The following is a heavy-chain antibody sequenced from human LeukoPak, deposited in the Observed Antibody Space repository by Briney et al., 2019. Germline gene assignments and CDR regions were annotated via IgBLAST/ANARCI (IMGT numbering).Heavy chain of an antibody. V-gene: IGHV4-34*01. D-gene: IGHD4/OR15-4a*01. CDR3: ARGRRGASVDY. Sequence: SETLSLTCAVYGGSFSGYYWSWIRQPPGKGLEWIGEVNHSGSTNYNPSLKSRVTISVDTSKNQFSLKLSSVTAADTAVYYCARGRRGASVDYWGQGTLVTVSS. J-gene: IGHJ4*02. CDR1: GGSFSGYY. CDR2: VNHSGST.